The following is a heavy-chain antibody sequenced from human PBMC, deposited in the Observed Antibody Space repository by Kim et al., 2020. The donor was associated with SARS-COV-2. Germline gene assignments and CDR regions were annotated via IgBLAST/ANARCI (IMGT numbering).Heavy chain of an antibody. CDR1: GFTLSTYS. CDR3: LAAIDSRIFDY. D-gene: IGHD6-13*01. CDR2: IAYDGRLI. V-gene: IGHV3-30*04. J-gene: IGHJ4*01. Sequence: GGSLRLSCAASGFTLSTYSLHWVRQTPGKGLEWVSLIAYDGRLISYPDSVKGRFIISRDNTKSTLYLQMNSLRPEDTAVYYCLAAIDSRIFDYCG.